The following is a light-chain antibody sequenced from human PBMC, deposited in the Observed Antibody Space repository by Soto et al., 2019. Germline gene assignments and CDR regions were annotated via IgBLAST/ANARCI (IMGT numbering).Light chain of an antibody. CDR1: QSISSW. V-gene: IGKV1-5*01. CDR3: QQYNIYSLYT. CDR2: DAS. J-gene: IGKJ2*01. Sequence: DIQMTQSPSTLSASVGDRVTITCRASQSISSWLAWYQQKPGKAPKLLIYDASSLESGVPPRFSGSGSGTEFTLIISSRQPYNFAAYYCQQYNIYSLYTFGRMPMLEIQ.